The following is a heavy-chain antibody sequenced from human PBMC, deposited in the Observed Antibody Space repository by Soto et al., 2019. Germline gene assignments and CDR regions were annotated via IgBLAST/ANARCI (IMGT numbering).Heavy chain of an antibody. CDR3: AIGGRQQLVTTDTFDY. V-gene: IGHV4-4*02. Sequence: SETLSLTCAVSGASIGSTDWWSWSRQPPGKGLEWIGEISQSGSTNYNPSLKRRVTISVDTSKNQFSLKLSSVTAADTAVYYCAIGGRQQLVTTDTFDYWGQGTLVTVSS. CDR1: GASIGSTDW. J-gene: IGHJ4*02. CDR2: ISQSGST. D-gene: IGHD6-13*01.